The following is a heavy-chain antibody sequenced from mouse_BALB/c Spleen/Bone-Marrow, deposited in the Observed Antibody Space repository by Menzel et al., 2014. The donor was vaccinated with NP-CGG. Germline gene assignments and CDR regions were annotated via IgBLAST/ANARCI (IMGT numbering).Heavy chain of an antibody. Sequence: EVQLQQSGAELVKPGASVKLSCTASGFNIKDTYMHWVKQGPEQCLEWIGRIDPANGNTKYDPKFQGKATITADTSSNTAYLQLSSLTSEDTAVYYCARNGNYGAWFAYWGQGTLVTVSA. V-gene: IGHV14-3*02. CDR1: GFNIKDTY. CDR2: IDPANGNT. J-gene: IGHJ3*01. D-gene: IGHD2-1*01. CDR3: ARNGNYGAWFAY.